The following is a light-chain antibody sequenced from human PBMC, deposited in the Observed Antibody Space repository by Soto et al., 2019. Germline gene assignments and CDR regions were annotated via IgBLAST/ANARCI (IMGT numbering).Light chain of an antibody. J-gene: IGKJ1*01. CDR1: QSVRSY. Sequence: EIVLTQSPATLSLSPGERATLSCRASQSVRSYLAWYQQKPGQAPRLLIYDASNRATGIPARFSGSGSGTDFTLTISGLEPEDFAVYYCEQRSNWRTFGQGTKVEIK. CDR3: EQRSNWRT. CDR2: DAS. V-gene: IGKV3-11*01.